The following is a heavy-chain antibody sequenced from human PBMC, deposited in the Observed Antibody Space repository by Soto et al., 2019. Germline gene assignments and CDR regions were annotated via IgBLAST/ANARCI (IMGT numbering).Heavy chain of an antibody. CDR3: GRGRSGQIVVFY. D-gene: IGHD1-26*01. J-gene: IGHJ4*02. CDR2: IGPESGAT. V-gene: IGHV1-2*02. Sequence: ASVKVSCKASGYTFTGHYIHWVRQAPEQGPEWMGEIGPESGATRYAQKFQGRVTMTRDTSITTVYMELKNLSPDDTAVYYCGRGRSGQIVVFYWGQGPPVTVSS. CDR1: GYTFTGHY.